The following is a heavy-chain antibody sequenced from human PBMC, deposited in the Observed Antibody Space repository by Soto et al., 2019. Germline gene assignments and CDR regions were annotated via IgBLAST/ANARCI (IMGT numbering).Heavy chain of an antibody. Sequence: GASVKVSCKASGYTFTSYGISWVRQAPGQGLEWMGWISAYNGNTNYAQKLQGRVTMTTDTSTSTAYMELRSLRSDDTAVYYCARARQRFLEWFDGPDYWGQGTLVTVSS. D-gene: IGHD3-3*01. CDR2: ISAYNGNT. CDR1: GYTFTSYG. J-gene: IGHJ4*02. CDR3: ARARQRFLEWFDGPDY. V-gene: IGHV1-18*01.